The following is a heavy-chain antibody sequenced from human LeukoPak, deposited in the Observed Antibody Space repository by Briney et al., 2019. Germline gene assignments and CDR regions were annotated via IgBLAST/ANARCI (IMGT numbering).Heavy chain of an antibody. CDR3: ARGGYSSSSGFDY. CDR2: ISSSSSYI. Sequence: PGGSLRLSCAASGFTFSSYSMNWVRQAPGKGLEWVSSISSSSSYIYYADSVKCRFTISRDNAKNSLYLQMNSLRAEDTAVYYCARGGYSSSSGFDYWGQGTLVTVSS. CDR1: GFTFSSYS. V-gene: IGHV3-21*01. J-gene: IGHJ4*02. D-gene: IGHD6-6*01.